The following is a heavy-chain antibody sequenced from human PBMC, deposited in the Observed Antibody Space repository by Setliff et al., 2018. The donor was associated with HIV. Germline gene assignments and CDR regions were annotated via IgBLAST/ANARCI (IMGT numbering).Heavy chain of an antibody. Sequence: SETLSLTCIVSGASFTDHYWSWIRQPPGKGLEWIGYLFHTGDTDYNPSLESRGTITVDRSKNQFSLQLTSVTAADTAVYYCARGGVTAVWDLTDWGQGILVTVSS. V-gene: IGHV4-59*11. CDR1: GASFTDHY. J-gene: IGHJ4*02. CDR3: ARGGVTAVWDLTD. CDR2: LFHTGDT. D-gene: IGHD2-21*02.